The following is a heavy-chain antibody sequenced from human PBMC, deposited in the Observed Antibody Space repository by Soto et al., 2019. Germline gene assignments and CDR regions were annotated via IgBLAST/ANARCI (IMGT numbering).Heavy chain of an antibody. CDR1: GVIFSNFG. V-gene: IGHV3-33*01. D-gene: IGHD1-26*01. J-gene: IGHJ4*02. CDR3: AGFYVAAGAAPLEY. Sequence: LRLSCAASGVIFSNFGMHWVRQAPGKGLEWVGIIWHDGSNKYYADSVEGRFTISRDNSKNTVYLQMNSLRGEDTGIYYCAGFYVAAGAAPLEYWGQGTLVTVSS. CDR2: IWHDGSNK.